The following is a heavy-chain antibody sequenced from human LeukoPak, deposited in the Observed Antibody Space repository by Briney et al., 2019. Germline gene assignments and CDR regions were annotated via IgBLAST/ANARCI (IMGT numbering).Heavy chain of an antibody. Sequence: GASVKVSCKASGGTFSSYAISWVRQAPGQGLEWMGGIIPIFGTANYAQKFQGRVTITADESTSTAYMELSSLRSEDTAVYYCARAKTNYDSSGYPEPRYYYYGMDVWGQGTTVTVSS. V-gene: IGHV1-69*13. CDR3: ARAKTNYDSSGYPEPRYYYYGMDV. CDR2: IIPIFGTA. J-gene: IGHJ6*02. CDR1: GGTFSSYA. D-gene: IGHD3-22*01.